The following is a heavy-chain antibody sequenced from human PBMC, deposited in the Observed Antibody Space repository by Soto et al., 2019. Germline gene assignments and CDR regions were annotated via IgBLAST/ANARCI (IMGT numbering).Heavy chain of an antibody. CDR1: GGSISSGGYS. CDR2: IYHSGST. J-gene: IGHJ6*02. D-gene: IGHD3-9*01. CDR3: ARGNPLTGYYFHYGMDV. V-gene: IGHV4-30-2*01. Sequence: QLQLQESGSGLVKPSQTQSLTCAVSGGSISSGGYSWSWIRQPPGKGLEWIGYIYHSGSTYYNPSLKSRVTISVDRSKNQFSLKLSSVTAADTAVYYCARGNPLTGYYFHYGMDVWGQGTTVTVSS.